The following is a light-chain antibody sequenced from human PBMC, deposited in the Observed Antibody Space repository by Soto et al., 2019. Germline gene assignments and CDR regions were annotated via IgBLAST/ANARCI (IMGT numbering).Light chain of an antibody. CDR2: AAA. CDR1: QNIERY. Sequence: DIQMTQSPSSLSASIGDTITISCRASQNIERYLNWYQHKQGKAPQLLMFAAANLESGVPSRFRGSGSGTDFSLTISSLQPEDFATYYCRQTYSTIHSFGQGTKVDIK. V-gene: IGKV1-39*01. J-gene: IGKJ2*01. CDR3: RQTYSTIHS.